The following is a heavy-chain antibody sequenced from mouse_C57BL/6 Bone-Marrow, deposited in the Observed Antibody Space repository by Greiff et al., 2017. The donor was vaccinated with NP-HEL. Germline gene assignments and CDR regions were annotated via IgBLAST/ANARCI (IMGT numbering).Heavy chain of an antibody. V-gene: IGHV5-9-1*02. CDR2: ISSGGDYI. J-gene: IGHJ2*01. CDR1: GFTFSSYA. CDR3: TRDSFYFDY. Sequence: EVKLQESGEGLVKPGGSLKLSCAASGFTFSSYAMSWVRQTPEKRLEWVAYISSGGDYIYYADTVKGRFTISRDNARNTLYLQMSSLKSEDTAMYYCTRDSFYFDYWGQGTTLTVSS.